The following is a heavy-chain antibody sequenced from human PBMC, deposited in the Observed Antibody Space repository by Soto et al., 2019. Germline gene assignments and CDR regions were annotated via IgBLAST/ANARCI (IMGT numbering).Heavy chain of an antibody. CDR1: GDSIRSYY. V-gene: IGHV4-59*01. D-gene: IGHD3-3*01. J-gene: IGHJ4*02. Sequence: PSETLSLTCSVSGDSIRSYYWTWIWQPPGRGLEWIGHVYYGGSTNYNPSLQSRVTLSLDTSKNQFSLRLTSMTAADTAVYYCAGEGALATFRVVWGQGTRVTVSS. CDR3: AGEGALATFRVV. CDR2: VYYGGST.